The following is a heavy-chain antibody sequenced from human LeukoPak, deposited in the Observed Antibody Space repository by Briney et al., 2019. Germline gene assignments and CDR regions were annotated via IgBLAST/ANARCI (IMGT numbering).Heavy chain of an antibody. D-gene: IGHD2-2*01. V-gene: IGHV1-2*04. CDR3: ARGVGYCSSTSCLDYYYFDY. Sequence: ASVKVSCKASGYTFTGYYMHWVRQAPGQGLEWMGWINPNSDGTNYAQKFQGWVTMTRDTSISTAYMELSRLRSDDTAVHYCARGVGYCSSTSCLDYYYFDYWGQGTLVTVSS. CDR2: INPNSDGT. J-gene: IGHJ4*02. CDR1: GYTFTGYY.